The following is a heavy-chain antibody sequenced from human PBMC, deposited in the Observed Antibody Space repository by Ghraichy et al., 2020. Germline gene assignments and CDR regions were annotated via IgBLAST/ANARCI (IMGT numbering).Heavy chain of an antibody. Sequence: SETLSLTCAVYGGSISDYYWNWIRQPPGKGPEWIGEINHSGSTNYNPSLKSRVTMSVDTSKNQFSLKLTSVTAADTAVYYCARPAVTATYYYYMDVWGKGATVTVSS. CDR1: GGSISDYY. V-gene: IGHV4-34*01. CDR3: ARPAVTATYYYYMDV. CDR2: INHSGST. D-gene: IGHD2-21*02. J-gene: IGHJ6*03.